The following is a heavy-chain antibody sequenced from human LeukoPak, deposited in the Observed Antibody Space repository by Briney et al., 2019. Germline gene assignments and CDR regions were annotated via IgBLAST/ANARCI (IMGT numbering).Heavy chain of an antibody. V-gene: IGHV1-69*05. J-gene: IGHJ5*02. CDR1: GGTFSSYA. CDR3: ATQPGDFWSGYYKTPRGDWFDP. D-gene: IGHD3-3*01. Sequence: SVKVPCKASGGTFSSYAISWVRQAPGQGLEWMGGIIPIFGTANYAQKFQGRVTITTDESTSTAYMELSSLRSEDTAVYYCATQPGDFWSGYYKTPRGDWFDPWGQGTLVTVSS. CDR2: IIPIFGTA.